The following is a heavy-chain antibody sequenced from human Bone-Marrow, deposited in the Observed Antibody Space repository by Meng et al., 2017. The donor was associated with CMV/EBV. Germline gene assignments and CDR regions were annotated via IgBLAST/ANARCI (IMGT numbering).Heavy chain of an antibody. Sequence: GESLKISCAASGFTFSSYDMHWVRQATGKGLEWVSAIGTAGDTYYPGSVKGRFTISRDNSKNTLYMQMDSLRDEDTAVYYCARGKGHFGDELPYYYSVDAWGQGTTVTVSS. V-gene: IGHV3-13*01. J-gene: IGHJ6*02. CDR2: IGTAGDT. CDR3: ARGKGHFGDELPYYYSVDA. D-gene: IGHD3-10*01. CDR1: GFTFSSYD.